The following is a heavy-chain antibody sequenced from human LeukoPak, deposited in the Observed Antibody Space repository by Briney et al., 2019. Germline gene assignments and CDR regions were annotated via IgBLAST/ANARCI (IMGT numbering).Heavy chain of an antibody. CDR2: ISAYNGNT. Sequence: ASVKVSCKASGYTFTSYCISWMRQAPGQGLEWMGWISAYNGNTNYAQKLQGRVTMTTDTSTSTAYMELRSLRSDDTAVYYCARQQYYYGSGGPYNWFAPWGQGTLVTVSS. D-gene: IGHD3-10*01. CDR1: GYTFTSYC. V-gene: IGHV1-18*01. J-gene: IGHJ5*02. CDR3: ARQQYYYGSGGPYNWFAP.